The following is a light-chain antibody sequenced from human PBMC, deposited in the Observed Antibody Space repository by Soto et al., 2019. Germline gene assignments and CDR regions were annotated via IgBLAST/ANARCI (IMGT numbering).Light chain of an antibody. Sequence: DIVMTQSPLSLPVTPGEPASISCRSSQSLLHSNGYNYLDWYLQKPGQSPQILIYLGSNRASGVPDRFCGSGSGTDFTLKISRLEAEDVGVYYCMQARQTPITFGQGTRLEIK. CDR2: LGS. J-gene: IGKJ5*01. V-gene: IGKV2-28*01. CDR1: QSLLHSNGYNY. CDR3: MQARQTPIT.